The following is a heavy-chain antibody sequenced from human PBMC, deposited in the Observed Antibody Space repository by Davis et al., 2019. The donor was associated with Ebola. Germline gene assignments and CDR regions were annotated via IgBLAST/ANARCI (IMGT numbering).Heavy chain of an antibody. J-gene: IGHJ3*01. CDR2: IYGEST. V-gene: IGHV4-59*08. D-gene: IGHD5-18*01. CDR1: GGSISDYF. CDR3: ARPRDFGYGDPFDL. Sequence: SETLSLTCIVSGGSISDYFWSWIRQPPGRGLEWIGYIYGESTKYNASLQSRVTISVDTSKYQFSLKLKSVTAADTAVYFCARPRDFGYGDPFDLWGQGAVVTVSP.